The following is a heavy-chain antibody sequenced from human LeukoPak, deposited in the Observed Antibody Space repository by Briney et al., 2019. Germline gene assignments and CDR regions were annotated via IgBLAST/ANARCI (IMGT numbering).Heavy chain of an antibody. CDR3: AKDEYSSSSVLTEYFQH. D-gene: IGHD6-6*01. V-gene: IGHV3-23*01. Sequence: GGSLRLSCAASGFTLSSYAMSWVRQAAGKGLEWVSAISGSGGSTYYADSVKGRFTISRDNSKNTLYLQMNSLRAEDTAVYYCAKDEYSSSSVLTEYFQHWGQGTLVTVSS. CDR1: GFTLSSYA. CDR2: ISGSGGST. J-gene: IGHJ1*01.